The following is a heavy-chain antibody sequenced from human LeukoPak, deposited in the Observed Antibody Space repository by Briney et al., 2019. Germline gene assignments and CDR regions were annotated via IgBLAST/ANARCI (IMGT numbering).Heavy chain of an antibody. CDR3: ARWDVPNWFDP. CDR2: IYYSGST. V-gene: IGHV4-59*01. Sequence: PSETLSLTCTVSGGSISSYYWSWIRQPPGKGLEWIGYIYYSGSTNYNPSLKSRVTILVDTSKNQFSLKLSSVTAADTAVYYCARWDVPNWFDPWGQGTLVTVSS. D-gene: IGHD3-10*02. J-gene: IGHJ5*02. CDR1: GGSISSYY.